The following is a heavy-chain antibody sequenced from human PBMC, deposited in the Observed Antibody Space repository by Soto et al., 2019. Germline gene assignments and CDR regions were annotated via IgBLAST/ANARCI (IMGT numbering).Heavy chain of an antibody. CDR2: FDPEDGET. Sequence: ASVKVSCKVSGYTLTELSMHWVRQAPGKGLEWMGGFDPEDGETIYAQKFQGRVTMTEDTSTDTAYMELSSLRSEDTAVYYCATDLRGIVGATSWGQGTQVTVSS. CDR1: GYTLTELS. V-gene: IGHV1-24*01. J-gene: IGHJ4*02. CDR3: ATDLRGIVGATS. D-gene: IGHD1-26*01.